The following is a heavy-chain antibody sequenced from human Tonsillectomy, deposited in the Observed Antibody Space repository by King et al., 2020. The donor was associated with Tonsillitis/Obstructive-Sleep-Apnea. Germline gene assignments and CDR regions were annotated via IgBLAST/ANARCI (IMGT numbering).Heavy chain of an antibody. D-gene: IGHD3-10*01. V-gene: IGHV4-59*08. J-gene: IGHJ6*02. Sequence: VQLQESGPGLVKPSETLSLTCTVSGGSISSYYWSWIRQPPGKGLEWIGYIYYSGSTNYNPSLKSRVTISVDTSKNQFSLKLSSVTAADTAVYYCARGTPPYYYYYGMDVWGQGTTVTVSS. CDR2: IYYSGST. CDR1: GGSISSYY. CDR3: ARGTPPYYYYYGMDV.